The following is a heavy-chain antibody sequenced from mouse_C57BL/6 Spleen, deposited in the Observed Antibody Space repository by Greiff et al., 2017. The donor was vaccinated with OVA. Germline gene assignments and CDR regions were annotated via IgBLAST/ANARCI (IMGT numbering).Heavy chain of an antibody. Sequence: QVQLQQSGAELVKPGASVTISCKASGYAFSSYWMNWVKQRPGKGLAWIGQFYPGDGDPNYHGHLTGKATLTAAKSSSTAYMQLSSLTSEDSAVYFCARKSNPYAMDYWGQGTSVTVSS. D-gene: IGHD2-5*01. CDR3: ARKSNPYAMDY. J-gene: IGHJ4*01. V-gene: IGHV1-80*01. CDR2: FYPGDGDP. CDR1: GYAFSSYW.